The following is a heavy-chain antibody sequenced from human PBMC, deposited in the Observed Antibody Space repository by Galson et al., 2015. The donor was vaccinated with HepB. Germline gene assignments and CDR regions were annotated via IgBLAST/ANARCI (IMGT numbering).Heavy chain of an antibody. CDR1: GYTFTTYP. CDR3: AARKEGYFYGY. V-gene: IGHV1-3*04. Sequence: SVKVSCKASGYTFTTYPIHWLRQAPGQRLEWMGWIITGNGQTKYSQKFQGRVTITRDTSASTVYMEVNSLRSEDTAVYYCAARKEGYFYGYWGQGTLVTVSS. D-gene: IGHD3-22*01. CDR2: IITGNGQT. J-gene: IGHJ4*02.